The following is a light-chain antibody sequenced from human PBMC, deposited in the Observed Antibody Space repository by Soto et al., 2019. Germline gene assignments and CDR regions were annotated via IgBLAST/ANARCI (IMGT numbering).Light chain of an antibody. J-gene: IGKJ5*01. CDR3: QQYGSSIT. V-gene: IGKV3-20*01. CDR2: GAS. Sequence: EIVLTQSPGTLSLSPGERATLSCRASQSVSRSYLGWYQQKPGQAPRLLIYGASSRATGIPDRFSGSGSGTDFTLAISRLEPEDFAVYYCQQYGSSITVGQGTRLEIK. CDR1: QSVSRSY.